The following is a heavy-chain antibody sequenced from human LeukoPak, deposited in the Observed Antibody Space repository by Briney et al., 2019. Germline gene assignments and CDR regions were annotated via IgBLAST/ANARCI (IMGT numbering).Heavy chain of an antibody. CDR2: INHSGST. V-gene: IGHV4-34*01. J-gene: IGHJ3*01. CDR1: GGSFSGYY. D-gene: IGHD2-2*01. Sequence: PSETLSLTCAVYGGSFSGYYWSWIRQPPGKGLEWIGEINHSGSTNYNPSLKSRVTISVDTSKNHFSLKLSSVTAADTAVYYCARGPPDCSSTSCYAFDAFDVWGQGTMVTVSS. CDR3: ARGPPDCSSTSCYAFDAFDV.